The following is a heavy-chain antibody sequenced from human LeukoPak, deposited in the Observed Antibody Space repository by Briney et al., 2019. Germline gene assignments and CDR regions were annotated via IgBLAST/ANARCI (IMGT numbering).Heavy chain of an antibody. Sequence: ASVKVSCKASGGTFSSYAISWVRQAPGQGLEWMGGFIPIFGTANYAQKFQGRVTITADESTSTAYMELSSLRSEDTAVYYCARERGYCSGGSCYSLDYWGQGTLVTVSS. D-gene: IGHD2-15*01. CDR3: ARERGYCSGGSCYSLDY. J-gene: IGHJ4*02. CDR2: FIPIFGTA. CDR1: GGTFSSYA. V-gene: IGHV1-69*13.